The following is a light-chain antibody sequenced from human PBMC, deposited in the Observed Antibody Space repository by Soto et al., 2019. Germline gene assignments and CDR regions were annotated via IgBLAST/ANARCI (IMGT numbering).Light chain of an antibody. J-gene: IGLJ2*01. CDR3: QTWGTDIVI. CDR2: LNNDGSH. V-gene: IGLV4-69*01. CDR1: SGHSSNA. Sequence: QSVLTQSPSASASLGASVKLTCTLSSGHSSNAIAWHQQQPEKGPRYLMKLNNDGSHTKGDGIPDRFSGSSSGAERYLTISSLQSEDEADYCCQTWGTDIVIFGGGTKLTVL.